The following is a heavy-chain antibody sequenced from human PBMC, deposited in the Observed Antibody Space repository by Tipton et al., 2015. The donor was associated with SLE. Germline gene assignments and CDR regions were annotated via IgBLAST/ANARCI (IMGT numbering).Heavy chain of an antibody. CDR1: GGSFSGYY. D-gene: IGHD6-6*01. CDR3: ARRMGGAARPRAFDI. CDR2: INHSGST. V-gene: IGHV4-34*01. J-gene: IGHJ3*02. Sequence: TLSLTCAVYGGSFSGYYWSWIRQPPGKGLEWIGEINHSGSTNYNPSLKSRVTISVDTSKNQFSLKLSSVTAADTAVYYCARRMGGAARPRAFDIWGQGTMVTVSS.